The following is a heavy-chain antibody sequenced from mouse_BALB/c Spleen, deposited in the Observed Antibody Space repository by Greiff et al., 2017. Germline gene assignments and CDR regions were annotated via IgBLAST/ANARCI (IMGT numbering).Heavy chain of an antibody. CDR1: GFTFSDYG. Sequence: EVKVVESGGGLVQPGGSRKLSCAASGFTFSDYGMAWVRQAPGKGPEWVAFISNLAYSIYYADTVTGRFTISRENAKNTLYLEMSSLRSEDTAMYYCARDDSSGTGFAYWGQGTLVTVSA. V-gene: IGHV5-15*02. CDR3: ARDDSSGTGFAY. D-gene: IGHD3-2*01. J-gene: IGHJ3*01. CDR2: ISNLAYSI.